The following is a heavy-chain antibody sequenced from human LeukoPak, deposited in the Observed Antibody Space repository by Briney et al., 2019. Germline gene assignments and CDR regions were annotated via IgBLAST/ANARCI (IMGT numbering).Heavy chain of an antibody. CDR3: ARDRDVDAFDI. Sequence: ASVKVSCKASGYTFSDYYIHWVRQAPGQGLEWMGWINPNSGGTNYAQKFQGWVTMTRDTSISTAYMELSRLRSDDTAVYYCARDRDVDAFDIWGQGTMVTVSS. CDR1: GYTFSDYY. J-gene: IGHJ3*02. CDR2: INPNSGGT. V-gene: IGHV1-2*04. D-gene: IGHD2-21*02.